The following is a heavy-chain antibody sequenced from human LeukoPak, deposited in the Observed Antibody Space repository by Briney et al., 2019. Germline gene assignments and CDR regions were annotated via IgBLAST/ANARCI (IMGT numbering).Heavy chain of an antibody. D-gene: IGHD3-9*01. J-gene: IGHJ3*01. CDR2: IYYSGST. Sequence: PSETLSLTCAVSGGSISTSSYYWGWIRQPPGKGLEWIGSIYYSGSTYYNPSLKRRVTISVDTSKNQFSLKLTSVTAADTAVYYCARLYGILTTYYPYDAFDVWGQGTMATVSS. CDR1: GGSISTSSYY. V-gene: IGHV4-39*01. CDR3: ARLYGILTTYYPYDAFDV.